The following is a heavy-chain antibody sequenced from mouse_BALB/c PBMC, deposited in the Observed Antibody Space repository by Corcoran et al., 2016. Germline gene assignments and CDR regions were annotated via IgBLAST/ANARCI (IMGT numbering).Heavy chain of an antibody. CDR2: IDPANGNT. Sequence: EVQLQQSGAELVKPGASVKLSCTASGFNIKDTYMHWVKQRPEQGLEWIGRIDPANGNTKYDPKFQGKATITADTSSNTAYLQLSSLTAEDTAVYYCARDGNYRFDVWGAGTTVTVSS. CDR1: GFNIKDTY. V-gene: IGHV14-3*02. J-gene: IGHJ1*01. D-gene: IGHD2-1*01. CDR3: ARDGNYRFDV.